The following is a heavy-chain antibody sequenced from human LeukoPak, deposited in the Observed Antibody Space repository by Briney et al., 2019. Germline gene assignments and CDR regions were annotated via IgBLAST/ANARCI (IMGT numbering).Heavy chain of an antibody. Sequence: GGSLRLSCAASGFTFSSYEMNWVRQAPGKGLEWVSYISSSGSTIYYADSVKGRFTISRDNAKNSLYLQMNSLRAEDTAVYYCARGGFRGYGYGYSDYWGQGALVTVSS. D-gene: IGHD5-18*01. CDR2: ISSSGSTI. J-gene: IGHJ4*02. CDR3: ARGGFRGYGYGYSDY. V-gene: IGHV3-48*03. CDR1: GFTFSSYE.